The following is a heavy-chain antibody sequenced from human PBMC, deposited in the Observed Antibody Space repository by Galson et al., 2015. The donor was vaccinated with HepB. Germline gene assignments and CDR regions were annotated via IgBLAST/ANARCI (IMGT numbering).Heavy chain of an antibody. CDR1: GYTFTSYD. CDR3: ARGKVGAVASDY. V-gene: IGHV1-8*01. J-gene: IGHJ4*02. Sequence: SVKVSCKASGYTFTSYDINWVRQATGQGLEWMGWMNPNSGNTGYAQKFQGRVTMTRNTSISTAYMELSSLRSEDTAVYYCARGKVGAVASDYWGQGTLVTVSS. CDR2: MNPNSGNT. D-gene: IGHD6-19*01.